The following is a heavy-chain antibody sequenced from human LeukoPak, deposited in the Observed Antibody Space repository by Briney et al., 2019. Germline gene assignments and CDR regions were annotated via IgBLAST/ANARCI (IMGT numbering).Heavy chain of an antibody. CDR2: INSDGSST. CDR3: ARAGFTMVRGVITEILDY. Sequence: GGSLRLSCAASGFTFSSYWMHWVRQAPGKGLVWVSRINSDGSSTSYADSVKGRFTISRDNAKNTLYLQMNSLRAEDTAVYYCARAGFTMVRGVITEILDYWGQGTLVTVSS. D-gene: IGHD3-10*01. V-gene: IGHV3-74*01. J-gene: IGHJ4*02. CDR1: GFTFSSYW.